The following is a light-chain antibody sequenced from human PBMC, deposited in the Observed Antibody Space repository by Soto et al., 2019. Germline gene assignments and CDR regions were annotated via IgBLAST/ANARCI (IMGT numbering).Light chain of an antibody. CDR2: EVT. Sequence: QSALTQPASVSGAPGQSITISCTGTRSDIGSYNSIAWYQQYSGKAPTVIIFEVTKRPSGISDRFSGSESGNTASLAISGLQVEDEADYICGSFTTKRIGVFGVGTKQTGL. J-gene: IGLJ3*02. CDR3: GSFTTKRIGV. CDR1: RSDIGSYNS. V-gene: IGLV2-14*01.